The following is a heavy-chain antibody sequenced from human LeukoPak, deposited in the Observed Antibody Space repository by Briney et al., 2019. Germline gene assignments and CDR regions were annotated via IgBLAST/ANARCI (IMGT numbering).Heavy chain of an antibody. Sequence: GGSLRLSCAASGFTFSSYAMSWVRQAPGKGLEWVSAISGSGGSTYYADSVKGRFTISRDNSKNSLYLQMNSLRAEDTAVYYCARVVWGQLTYYFDYWGQGTLVTVSS. D-gene: IGHD3-16*01. CDR2: ISGSGGST. V-gene: IGHV3-23*01. CDR3: ARVVWGQLTYYFDY. J-gene: IGHJ4*02. CDR1: GFTFSSYA.